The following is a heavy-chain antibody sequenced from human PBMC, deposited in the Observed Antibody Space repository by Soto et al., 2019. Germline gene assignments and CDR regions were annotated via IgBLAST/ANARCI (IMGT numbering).Heavy chain of an antibody. Sequence: QLQLQESGPGLVKPSETLSLTCTVSGGSISSSSYYWGWIRQPPGKGLEWIGNSFYSGSTYNNPSLKSRVTISEDTSKNQISLNLNSVTAADTAVYYCARRAVTKHAFDIWGQGTMVTVSS. CDR3: ARRAVTKHAFDI. V-gene: IGHV4-39*01. CDR1: GGSISSSSYY. J-gene: IGHJ3*02. CDR2: SFYSGST. D-gene: IGHD3-3*01.